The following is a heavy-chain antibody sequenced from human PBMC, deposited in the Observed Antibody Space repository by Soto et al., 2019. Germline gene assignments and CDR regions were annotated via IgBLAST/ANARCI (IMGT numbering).Heavy chain of an antibody. D-gene: IGHD6-19*01. CDR1: GFTFSNHW. CDR2: INSDGSTT. CDR3: ARGYSSGPDY. V-gene: IGHV3-74*01. Sequence: EVQLVESGGGLVQPGGSLRLSCAASGFTFSNHWMYWVRQAPGKGLVWVSRINSDGSTTTYADSVKGRFTISRDNAKNTLYLQLNSLRAEDTALYYCARGYSSGPDYWGQGTLVTVSS. J-gene: IGHJ4*02.